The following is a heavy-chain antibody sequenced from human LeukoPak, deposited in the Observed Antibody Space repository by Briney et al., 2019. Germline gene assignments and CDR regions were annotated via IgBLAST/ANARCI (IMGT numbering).Heavy chain of an antibody. CDR1: GGSFSGYY. Sequence: SETLSLTCAVYGGSFSGYYWSWIRQPTGKGLEWIGEINHSGSTNYNPSLKSRVTISVDTSKNQFSLKLSSVTAADTAVYYCARLRFLEWLLPEYYFDYWGQGTLVTVSS. D-gene: IGHD3-3*01. V-gene: IGHV4-34*01. CDR2: INHSGST. J-gene: IGHJ4*02. CDR3: ARLRFLEWLLPEYYFDY.